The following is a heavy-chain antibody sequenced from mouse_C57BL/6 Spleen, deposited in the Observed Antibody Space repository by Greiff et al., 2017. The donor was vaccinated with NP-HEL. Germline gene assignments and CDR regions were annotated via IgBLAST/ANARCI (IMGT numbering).Heavy chain of an antibody. Sequence: QVQLQQSGAELVKPGASVKMSCKASGYTFTSYWITWVKQRPGQGLEWIGDIYPGSGSTNYNEKFKSKATLTVDTSSSTAYMQLSSLTSEDSAVYYCARTERQLRLRAWFAYWGQGTLVTVSA. CDR2: IYPGSGST. J-gene: IGHJ3*01. D-gene: IGHD3-2*02. V-gene: IGHV1-55*01. CDR1: GYTFTSYW. CDR3: ARTERQLRLRAWFAY.